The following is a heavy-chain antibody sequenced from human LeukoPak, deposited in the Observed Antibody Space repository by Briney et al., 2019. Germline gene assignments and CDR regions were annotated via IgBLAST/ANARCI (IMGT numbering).Heavy chain of an antibody. J-gene: IGHJ4*02. CDR1: GGSISSYY. CDR3: ARSDYGDSYYFDY. D-gene: IGHD4-17*01. V-gene: IGHV4-59*08. Sequence: SETLSLTCTVSGGSISSYYWSWIRQPPGKGLEWIGYIYYSGSTNYNPSLKSRVTISVGTSKNQFSLKLSSVTAADTAVYYCARSDYGDSYYFDYWGQGTLVTVSS. CDR2: IYYSGST.